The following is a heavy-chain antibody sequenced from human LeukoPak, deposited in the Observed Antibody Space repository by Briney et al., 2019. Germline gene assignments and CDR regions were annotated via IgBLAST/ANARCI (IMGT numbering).Heavy chain of an antibody. CDR1: GGSLSGYY. J-gene: IGHJ4*02. V-gene: IGHV4-34*01. Sequence: SETLSLTCAVYGGSLSGYYWSWIRQPPGKGLEWIGEINHSGSTNYNPSLKSRVTISVDTSKNQFSLKLSSVTAADTAVYYRARGKYNRGYSYGNFDYWGQGTLVTVSS. CDR2: INHSGST. D-gene: IGHD5-18*01. CDR3: ARGKYNRGYSYGNFDY.